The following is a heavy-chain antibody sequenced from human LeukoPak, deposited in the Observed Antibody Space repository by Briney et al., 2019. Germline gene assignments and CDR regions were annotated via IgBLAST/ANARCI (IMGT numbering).Heavy chain of an antibody. CDR1: GYSFTSYW. V-gene: IGHV5-51*01. J-gene: IGHJ4*02. CDR3: ARLIVGAARYFDY. Sequence: HGESLKISCKGSGYSFTSYWIGWVRQMPGKGLEWMGIIYPGDSDTRYSPSFQGQVIISADKSISTAYLQWSSLKASDSAMYYCARLIVGAARYFDYWGQGTLVTVSS. CDR2: IYPGDSDT. D-gene: IGHD1-26*01.